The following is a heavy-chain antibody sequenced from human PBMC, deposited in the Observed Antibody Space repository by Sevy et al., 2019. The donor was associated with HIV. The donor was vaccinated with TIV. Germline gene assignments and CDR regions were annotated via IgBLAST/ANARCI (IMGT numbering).Heavy chain of an antibody. V-gene: IGHV3-30*02. CDR2: IRYDGSNK. CDR3: ARGRKTTQEWLEELDYYYGMDV. CDR1: GFTFSTYD. Sequence: GGSLRLSCAASGFTFSTYDMHWVRQAPGKGLEWVAYIRYDGSNKYYGDSVRGRFTISRDNSKSTLYVQLNSLRAEDTAVYYCARGRKTTQEWLEELDYYYGMDVWGQGTSATVSS. J-gene: IGHJ6*02. D-gene: IGHD2-8*01.